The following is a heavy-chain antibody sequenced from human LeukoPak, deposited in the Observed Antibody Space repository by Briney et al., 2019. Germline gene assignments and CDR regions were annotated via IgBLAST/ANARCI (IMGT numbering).Heavy chain of an antibody. J-gene: IGHJ3*02. CDR2: IYYSGST. CDR1: GGSISSYY. Sequence: SETLSLTCTVSGGSISSYYRSWIRQPPGKGLEWIGYIYYSGSTNYNPSLKSRVTISVDTSKNQFSLKLSSVTAADTAVYYCARVRFHCSSTSCYYAFDIWGQGTMVTVSS. V-gene: IGHV4-59*01. D-gene: IGHD2-2*01. CDR3: ARVRFHCSSTSCYYAFDI.